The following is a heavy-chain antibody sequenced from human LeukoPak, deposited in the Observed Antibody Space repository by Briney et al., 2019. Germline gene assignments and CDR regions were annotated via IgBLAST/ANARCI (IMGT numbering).Heavy chain of an antibody. CDR2: IYTSGST. V-gene: IGHV4-4*07. CDR3: ARSRTTMIRGSPNWSFDY. Sequence: PSETLSLTCTVSGGSISSYYWSWIRQPAGKGLEWIGRIYTSGSTNYNPSLKSRVTMSVDTSKNQFSLKLSSVTAADTAVYYCARSRTTMIRGSPNWSFDYWGQGILVTVSS. J-gene: IGHJ4*02. CDR1: GGSISSYY. D-gene: IGHD3-10*01.